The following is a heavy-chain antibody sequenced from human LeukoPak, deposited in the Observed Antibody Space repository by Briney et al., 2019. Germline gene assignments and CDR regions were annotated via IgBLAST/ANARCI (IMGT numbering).Heavy chain of an antibody. CDR3: AREEADRKPAYYYGMDV. D-gene: IGHD2-2*01. J-gene: IGHJ6*02. Sequence: PGGSLRLSCAASGFTFSRYSMNWVRQAPGKGLGWVSYISSSSSTIYYADSVKGRFTISRDNAKNSLYLQMNSLRAEDTAVYYCAREEADRKPAYYYGMDVWGQGTTVSVSS. V-gene: IGHV3-48*01. CDR1: GFTFSRYS. CDR2: ISSSSSTI.